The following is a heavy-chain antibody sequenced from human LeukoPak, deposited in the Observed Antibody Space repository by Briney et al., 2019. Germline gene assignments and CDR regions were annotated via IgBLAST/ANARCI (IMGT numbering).Heavy chain of an antibody. CDR3: ARRRLNWGAFDI. Sequence: PSETLSLTCTVSGGSISNTAYYWGWIRQPPGKGLEGIGSLSYSGSPYYNPSLKSRVTISGDMSKNQFSLKLSSVTAADTAVYYCARRRLNWGAFDIWGQGTMVTVSS. CDR1: GGSISNTAYY. D-gene: IGHD7-27*01. CDR2: LSYSGSP. V-gene: IGHV4-39*01. J-gene: IGHJ3*02.